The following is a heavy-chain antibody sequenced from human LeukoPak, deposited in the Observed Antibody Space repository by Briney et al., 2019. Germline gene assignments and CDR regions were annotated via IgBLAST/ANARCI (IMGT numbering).Heavy chain of an antibody. CDR2: ISGSGDSA. CDR1: GFTFSSYA. Sequence: PGGSLRLSCAASGFTFSSYAMSWVRQAPGKGLEWVSAISGSGDSANYADSVKGRFTISRDNSKNTLYLQMNSLKTEDTAVYYCTTDGYYYDSSGYYVNWGQGTLVTVSS. D-gene: IGHD3-22*01. V-gene: IGHV3-23*01. CDR3: TTDGYYYDSSGYYVN. J-gene: IGHJ4*02.